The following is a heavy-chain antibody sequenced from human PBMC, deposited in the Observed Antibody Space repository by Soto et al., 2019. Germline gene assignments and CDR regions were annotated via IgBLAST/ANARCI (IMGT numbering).Heavy chain of an antibody. D-gene: IGHD4-17*01. CDR2: ISAYNGNT. Sequence: SVTVSCKASGYTFTSYGISWVRQAPGQGREWMGWISAYNGNTNYAQKLQGRVTMTTDTSTSTAYMELRSLRSDDTAVYYCASGRTTVTTQHIGSSFDYWGQGTLVTVSS. CDR3: ASGRTTVTTQHIGSSFDY. V-gene: IGHV1-18*01. J-gene: IGHJ4*02. CDR1: GYTFTSYG.